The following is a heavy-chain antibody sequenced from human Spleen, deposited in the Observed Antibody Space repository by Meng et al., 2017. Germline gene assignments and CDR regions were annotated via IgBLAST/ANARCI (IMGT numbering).Heavy chain of an antibody. CDR1: GGSFSGYY. Sequence: QVPVQGWDEVWLKPSVNPSLTRAGYGGSFSGYYWSWIRQPPGKGLEWIGEINHSGSTNYNPSLKSRVTISVDTSKNQFSLKLSSVTAADTAVYYCARGPRDLRGIAVAGMDYWGQGTLVTVSS. CDR2: INHSGST. D-gene: IGHD6-19*01. CDR3: ARGPRDLRGIAVAGMDY. V-gene: IGHV4-34*01. J-gene: IGHJ4*02.